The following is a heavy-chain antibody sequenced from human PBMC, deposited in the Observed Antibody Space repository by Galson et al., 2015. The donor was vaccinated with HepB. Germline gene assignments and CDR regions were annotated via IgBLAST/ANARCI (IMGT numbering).Heavy chain of an antibody. Sequence: SLRLSCAASGFTFSSYSMNWVRQTPGMGLEWVGRIKSKTDGETTDYAAPVKGRFTISRDDSKNRLYLQMNSLKPEDTAVYYCTTDVYYSTYWSWLDPWGQGSLVTVSS. D-gene: IGHD2-8*02. J-gene: IGHJ5*02. V-gene: IGHV3-15*01. CDR1: GFTFSSYS. CDR2: IKSKTDGETT. CDR3: TTDVYYSTYWSWLDP.